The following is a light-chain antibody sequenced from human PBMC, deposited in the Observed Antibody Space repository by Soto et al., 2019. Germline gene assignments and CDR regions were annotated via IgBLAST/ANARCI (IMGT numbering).Light chain of an antibody. J-gene: IGKJ4*01. CDR1: QSVRNN. CDR3: QQYGSLVPGLT. CDR2: GTS. V-gene: IGKV3-20*01. Sequence: EIAMTQSPATLSVSPGERATLSCRASQSVRNNLAWYQQKRGQAPRLLIYGTSNRASGIPDRFSGSGSGTDFTLSISGLEPEDFAVYFCQQYGSLVPGLTFGGGTKVDI.